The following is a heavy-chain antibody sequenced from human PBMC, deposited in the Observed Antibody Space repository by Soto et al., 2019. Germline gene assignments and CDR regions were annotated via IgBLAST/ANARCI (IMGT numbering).Heavy chain of an antibody. CDR1: GGTFSSYA. CDR3: ARQSGTMVRRRYYFAY. V-gene: IGHV1-69*01. J-gene: IGHJ4*02. CDR2: IIPIFGTA. Sequence: QVQLVQSGAEVKKPGSSVKVSCKASGGTFSSYAISWVRQAPGQGLEWMGGIIPIFGTANYAQKFQGRVTVTADEATSTAYMELSSLRSEVTAVYYCARQSGTMVRRRYYFAYWGQGTLVTVSS. D-gene: IGHD3-10*01.